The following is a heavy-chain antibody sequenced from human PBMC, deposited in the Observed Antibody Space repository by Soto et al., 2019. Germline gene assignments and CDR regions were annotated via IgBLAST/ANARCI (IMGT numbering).Heavy chain of an antibody. D-gene: IGHD5-18*01. CDR2: IWYDGSNK. Sequence: GGSLRLSCAASGFTFSSYGMHWVRQAPGKGLEWVAAIWYDGSNKYYADSVKGRFTISRDNSKNTLYLQMNSLRAEDTAVYYCARWGYLNGYYFDYWGQGTLVTVSS. CDR3: ARWGYLNGYYFDY. CDR1: GFTFSSYG. V-gene: IGHV3-33*01. J-gene: IGHJ4*02.